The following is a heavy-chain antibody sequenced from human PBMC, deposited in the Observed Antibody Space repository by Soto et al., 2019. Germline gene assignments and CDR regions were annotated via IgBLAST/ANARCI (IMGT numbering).Heavy chain of an antibody. CDR2: IIPIFGTA. CDR1: GGTFGSYA. J-gene: IGHJ6*02. Sequence: QVQLVQSGAEVKKPGSSVKVSCKASGGTFGSYAISWVRQAPGQGLEWMGGIIPIFGTANYAQKFQGRVTITADESTSTAYIELSSLRSEDTAVYYCARDLYGYYGSGSYYYGMDVWGQGTTVTVSS. V-gene: IGHV1-69*01. CDR3: ARDLYGYYGSGSYYYGMDV. D-gene: IGHD3-10*01.